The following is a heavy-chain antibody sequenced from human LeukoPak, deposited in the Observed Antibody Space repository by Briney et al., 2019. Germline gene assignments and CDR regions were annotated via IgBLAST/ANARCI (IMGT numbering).Heavy chain of an antibody. CDR1: GFTFSSYS. D-gene: IGHD6-19*01. V-gene: IGHV3-48*01. J-gene: IGHJ4*02. CDR2: ISSSSTI. CDR3: AKEHRSGWRRTYYFDY. Sequence: GGSLRLSCAASGFTFSSYSMNWVRQAPGKGLEWVSYISSSSTIYYADSVKGRFTISRDNAKNTLYLQMNSLRAEDTAVYYCAKEHRSGWRRTYYFDYWGQGTLVTVSS.